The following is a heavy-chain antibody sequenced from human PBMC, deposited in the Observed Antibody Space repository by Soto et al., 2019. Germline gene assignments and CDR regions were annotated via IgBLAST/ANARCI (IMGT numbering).Heavy chain of an antibody. Sequence: WESLKISCKGSGYSFTSYWIGWVRQMPGKGLEWMGIIYPGDSDTRYSPSFQGQVTISADKSISTAYLQWSSLKASDTAMYYRATSPDTAMVYFDYWGQGTLVIVSS. CDR3: ATSPDTAMVYFDY. J-gene: IGHJ4*02. V-gene: IGHV5-51*01. D-gene: IGHD5-18*01. CDR2: IYPGDSDT. CDR1: GYSFTSYW.